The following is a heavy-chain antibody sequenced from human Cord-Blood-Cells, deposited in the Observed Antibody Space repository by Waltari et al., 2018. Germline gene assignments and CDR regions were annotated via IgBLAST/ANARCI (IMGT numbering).Heavy chain of an antibody. D-gene: IGHD3-3*01. V-gene: IGHV4-34*01. Sequence: QVQLQQWGAGLLKPSETLSLTCAVYGGSFSGYYWSWIRQPPGKGLEWIGEINHSGSTNYNPSLKSRVTISVDTSKNQFSLKPSSVTAADTAVYYCARGCYDFWSGYYTWYFDLWGRGTLVTVSS. J-gene: IGHJ2*01. CDR1: GGSFSGYY. CDR2: INHSGST. CDR3: ARGCYDFWSGYYTWYFDL.